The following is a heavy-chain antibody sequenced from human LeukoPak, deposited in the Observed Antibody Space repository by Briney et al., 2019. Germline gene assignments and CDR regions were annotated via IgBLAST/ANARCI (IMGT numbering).Heavy chain of an antibody. Sequence: GGSLRLSCAASGFTFRSYWMHWVRQAPGKGLVWVSRINTDGSSTRYADSVKGLFTISRDNAKNTLYLQMNSLRAEDTAVYYCAKGGIAAPDYWGQGTLVTVSS. D-gene: IGHD6-13*01. CDR3: AKGGIAAPDY. CDR2: INTDGSST. CDR1: GFTFRSYW. V-gene: IGHV3-74*01. J-gene: IGHJ4*02.